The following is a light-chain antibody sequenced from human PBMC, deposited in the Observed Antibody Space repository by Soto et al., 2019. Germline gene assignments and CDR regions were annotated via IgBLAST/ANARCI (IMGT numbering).Light chain of an antibody. CDR2: GAS. CDR1: LNVSSR. Sequence: VLTQSPATLSLSPGERATLSCRSSLNVSSRLAWYQQKPGQSPRLLIYGASTRATGIPARFSGSGSGTEFTLTISSLQSEDFGVYYCHQYNNLWTFGQGTKVDIK. CDR3: HQYNNLWT. V-gene: IGKV3-15*01. J-gene: IGKJ1*01.